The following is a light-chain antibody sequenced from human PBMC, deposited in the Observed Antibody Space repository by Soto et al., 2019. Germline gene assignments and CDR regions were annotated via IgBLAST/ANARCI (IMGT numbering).Light chain of an antibody. V-gene: IGKV3D-20*02. J-gene: IGKJ5*01. CDR1: QSVSSTY. CDR2: GVS. CDR3: QQRNIWPPVT. Sequence: EIVLTQSPGTLSLSPGERATLSCRASQSVSSTYLAWYQPRRGQAPRLLIYGVSTRATGIPARFSGSASGTDFTLTISSLEPEDSAVYYCQQRNIWPPVTFCQGTRLEI.